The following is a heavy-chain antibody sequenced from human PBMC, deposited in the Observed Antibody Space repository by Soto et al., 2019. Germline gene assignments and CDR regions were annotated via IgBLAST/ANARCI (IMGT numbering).Heavy chain of an antibody. CDR1: GFTFDDYA. D-gene: IGHD4-17*01. CDR2: ISWNSGSI. Sequence: EVQLVESGGGLVQPGRSLRLSCAASGFTFDDYAMHWVRQAPGKGLEWVSGISWNSGSIGYADSVKGRFTISRDNAKNSLYLKMKSRRAEDTALYYCAKDMGGRDYGDYSTGPGVWNWGQGTLVTVSS. V-gene: IGHV3-9*01. J-gene: IGHJ4*02. CDR3: AKDMGGRDYGDYSTGPGVWN.